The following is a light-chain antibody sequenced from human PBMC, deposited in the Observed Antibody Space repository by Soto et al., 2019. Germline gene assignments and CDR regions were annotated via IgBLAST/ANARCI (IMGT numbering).Light chain of an antibody. CDR2: EVS. Sequence: QSALTQPRSASGSPGQSVTIPCTGTSSDVGGYNYVSWYQQHPGKTPKLMIYEVSKRPSGVPYRFSGSKSGNTASLTVSGLQAEDEADYYCSSYAGSNNLVFGGGTKLTVL. CDR3: SSYAGSNNLV. V-gene: IGLV2-8*01. CDR1: SSDVGGYNY. J-gene: IGLJ3*02.